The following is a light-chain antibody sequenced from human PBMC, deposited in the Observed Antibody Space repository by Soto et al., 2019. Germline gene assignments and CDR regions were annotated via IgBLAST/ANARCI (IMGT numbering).Light chain of an antibody. J-gene: IGLJ2*01. Sequence: QSALTQPASVSGSPGQSITISCTGTSNDVGGYNYVSWYQRHPGKAPKLMMYEVSNRPSGVSDRFSGSKSGNTASLIISGLLAEDEADYYCSSFTSRTTVLFGGGTKLTVL. CDR2: EVS. V-gene: IGLV2-14*01. CDR1: SNDVGGYNY. CDR3: SSFTSRTTVL.